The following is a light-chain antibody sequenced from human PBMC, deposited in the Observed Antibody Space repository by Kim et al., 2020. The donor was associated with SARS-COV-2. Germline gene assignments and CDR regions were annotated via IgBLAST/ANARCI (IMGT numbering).Light chain of an antibody. V-gene: IGLV2-8*01. CDR2: EVS. CDR3: SSYAGSNNLV. Sequence: SGTLSCTGTSSDVGDYTYVSWYQQHPGKAPKLMIYEVSKRPSGVPDRFSGSKSGNTASLTVSGLQAEDEADYYCSSYAGSNNLVFGGGTQLTVL. J-gene: IGLJ2*01. CDR1: SSDVGDYTY.